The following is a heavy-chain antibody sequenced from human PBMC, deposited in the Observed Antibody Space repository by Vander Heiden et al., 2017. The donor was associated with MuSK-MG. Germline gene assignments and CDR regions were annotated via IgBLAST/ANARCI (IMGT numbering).Heavy chain of an antibody. J-gene: IGHJ5*02. CDR2: IYTSGRT. Sequence: QVQLQESGPGLVKPSQTLSLTCTVSAGSISSGSYYWTWIRQPPGKGLEWIGRIYTSGRTNYNPAHKGRDTISVDTSKHQLSRKLRSMTAADTAVYYFSTTTGTTQADWFDPRGQGTMVTIYS. V-gene: IGHV4-61*02. CDR1: AGSISSGSYY. D-gene: IGHD4-17*01. CDR3: STTTGTTQADWFDP.